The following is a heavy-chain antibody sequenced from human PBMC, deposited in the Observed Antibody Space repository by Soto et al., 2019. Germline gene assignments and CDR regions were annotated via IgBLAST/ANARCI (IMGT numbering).Heavy chain of an antibody. CDR3: ARVFRGQWLVPGYFEY. Sequence: QVQLVQSGAEVKKPGSSVKVSCKASGGTFSSYAISWVRQAPGQGLEWMGGIIPIFGTAKYAQKFQGRVTITADESTSTAYLELSSLRSEDTAVYYCARVFRGQWLVPGYFEYWGQGTLVTVSS. V-gene: IGHV1-69*01. D-gene: IGHD6-19*01. CDR1: GGTFSSYA. CDR2: IIPIFGTA. J-gene: IGHJ4*02.